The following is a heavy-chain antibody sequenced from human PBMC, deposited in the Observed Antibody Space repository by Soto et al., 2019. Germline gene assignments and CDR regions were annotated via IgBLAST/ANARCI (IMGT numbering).Heavy chain of an antibody. D-gene: IGHD3-3*01. CDR3: ARGNYDFWSGSDKRSNAFDI. Sequence: SSVTLCLTCAVYGGYFSGYCCSWIRTPPGKGLEWIGEINHSGSTNYNPSPKSRVTISVDTSKHQFSLKLSSVTAADTAVYYCARGNYDFWSGSDKRSNAFDIWGQGTMVTVSS. J-gene: IGHJ3*02. V-gene: IGHV4-34*01. CDR1: GGYFSGYC. CDR2: INHSGST.